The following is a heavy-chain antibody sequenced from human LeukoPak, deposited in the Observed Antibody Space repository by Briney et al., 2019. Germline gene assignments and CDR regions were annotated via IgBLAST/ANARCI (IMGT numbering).Heavy chain of an antibody. CDR2: ISSSSSYI. CDR1: GFTFSSYS. D-gene: IGHD4-17*01. V-gene: IGHV3-21*01. J-gene: IGHJ5*02. Sequence: GGSLRLSCAASGFTFSSYSMNWVRQAPGKGLEWVSSISSSSSYIYYADSVKGRFTISRDNAKNSLYLQMNSLRAEDTAVYYCAKGGLRNWFDPWGQGTLVTVSS. CDR3: AKGGLRNWFDP.